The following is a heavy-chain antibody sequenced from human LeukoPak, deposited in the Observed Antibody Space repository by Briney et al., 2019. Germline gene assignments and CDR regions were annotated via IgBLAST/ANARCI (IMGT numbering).Heavy chain of an antibody. CDR3: ARGDYDSSGYDDYYFDY. CDR1: GYTFTGYY. D-gene: IGHD3-22*01. J-gene: IGHJ4*02. CDR2: INPNSGGT. V-gene: IGHV1-2*02. Sequence: ASVKVSCKASGYTFTGYYMHWVRQAPGQGLEWMGWINPNSGGTNYAQKFQGRVTMTRGTSISTAYMELSRLRSDDTAVYYCARGDYDSSGYDDYYFDYWGQGTLVTVSS.